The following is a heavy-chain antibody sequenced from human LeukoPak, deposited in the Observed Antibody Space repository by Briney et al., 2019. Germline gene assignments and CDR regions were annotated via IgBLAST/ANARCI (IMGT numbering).Heavy chain of an antibody. CDR3: AREDYYDSSGYLGAFDI. V-gene: IGHV1-18*01. CDR2: ISAYNGNT. J-gene: IGHJ3*02. Sequence: ASVKVSCKASGYTFTSYGISWVRQAPGQGLEWMGWISAYNGNTNYAQKLQGRVTMTTDTSTSTAYMELRSLRSDDTAVYYCAREDYYDSSGYLGAFDIWGQGTMVTVSS. CDR1: GYTFTSYG. D-gene: IGHD3-22*01.